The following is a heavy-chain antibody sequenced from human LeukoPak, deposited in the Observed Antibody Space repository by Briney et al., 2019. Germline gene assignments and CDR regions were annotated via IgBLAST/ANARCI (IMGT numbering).Heavy chain of an antibody. D-gene: IGHD2-2*02. Sequence: PGGSLRLSCAASGFTFSSYGMHWVRQAPGKGLEWVAVISYDGSNKYYADSVKGRFTISRDNSKNTLYLQMNSLRAEDTAVYYCARDPHCSSTSCYNSDFDYWGQGTLVTVSS. CDR3: ARDPHCSSTSCYNSDFDY. CDR2: ISYDGSNK. V-gene: IGHV3-30*19. J-gene: IGHJ4*02. CDR1: GFTFSSYG.